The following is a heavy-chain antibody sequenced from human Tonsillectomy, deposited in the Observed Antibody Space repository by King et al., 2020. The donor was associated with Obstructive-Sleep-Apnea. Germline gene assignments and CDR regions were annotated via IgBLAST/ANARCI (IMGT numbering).Heavy chain of an antibody. Sequence: VQLVESGTELKKPGESLKISCKGSGYTFTTYWIGWVRQMPGKGLEWMGIIYVGDSDTRYSPSFQGQVTISADKSISTAYLQWSSLKASDTAMYYCASHRDGNIRFDYWGQGTLVTVSS. CDR3: ASHRDGNIRFDY. J-gene: IGHJ4*02. D-gene: IGHD5-24*01. V-gene: IGHV5-51*01. CDR2: IYVGDSDT. CDR1: GYTFTTYW.